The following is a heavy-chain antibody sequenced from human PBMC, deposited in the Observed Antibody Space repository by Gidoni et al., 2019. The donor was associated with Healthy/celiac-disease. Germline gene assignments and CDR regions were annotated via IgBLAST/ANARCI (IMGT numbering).Heavy chain of an antibody. CDR2: IYYSGST. Sequence: QLPLQEAGPGPVKPSETPAPTRTVSGGAISRSSYYWGWIRQPPGKGLEWIGRIYYSGSTYSNPSLKSRVTISVDTSKNQFSLKLSSVSAADTAVYYCASYRGRPDYWGQGTLVTVSS. CDR1: GGAISRSSYY. J-gene: IGHJ4*02. CDR3: ASYRGRPDY. V-gene: IGHV4-39*01. D-gene: IGHD3-10*01.